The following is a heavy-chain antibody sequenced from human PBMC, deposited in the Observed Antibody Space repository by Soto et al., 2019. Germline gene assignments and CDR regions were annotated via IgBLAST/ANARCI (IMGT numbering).Heavy chain of an antibody. CDR3: ARDQNEYKQQLARVDD. J-gene: IGHJ4*02. CDR2: LSGSGGDT. V-gene: IGHV3-23*01. D-gene: IGHD6-13*01. Sequence: PGGSLRLSCAASGFIFTDYAMTWVRQAPGKGLEWVSGLSGSGGDTYYADSVKGRFTVSRDNAKNSLYLQMNSLRAEDTAVYYCARDQNEYKQQLARVDDWGQGTLVTVSS. CDR1: GFIFTDYA.